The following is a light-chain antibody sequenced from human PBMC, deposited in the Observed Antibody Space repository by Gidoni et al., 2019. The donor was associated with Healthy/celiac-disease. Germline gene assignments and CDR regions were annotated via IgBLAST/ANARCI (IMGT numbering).Light chain of an antibody. Sequence: SHVLTQPPSVSVAPGQTARITCGGNNIGSKSVHWYQQKPGQAPVLVVYDDGDRPSGIPERFSGSNSGNTATLTISRVEAGDEADYYCQVWDSSSEHVVFGGGTKLTVL. V-gene: IGLV3-21*02. CDR1: NIGSKS. J-gene: IGLJ2*01. CDR2: DDG. CDR3: QVWDSSSEHVV.